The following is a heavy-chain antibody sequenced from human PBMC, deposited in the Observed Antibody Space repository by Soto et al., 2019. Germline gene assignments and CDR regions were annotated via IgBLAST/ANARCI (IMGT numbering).Heavy chain of an antibody. J-gene: IGHJ5*02. CDR3: ARAKYRPLPWSDP. Sequence: EVQLVESGGGLVQPGGSLRLSCAASGFTFSSYWMSWVRQAPGKGLEWVANIKQDGSEKYYVDSVKGRFTISRDNAKNSLYLQMNSLRAEDTAVYYCARAKYRPLPWSDPWGQGTLVTVSS. CDR2: IKQDGSEK. D-gene: IGHD2-2*02. CDR1: GFTFSSYW. V-gene: IGHV3-7*03.